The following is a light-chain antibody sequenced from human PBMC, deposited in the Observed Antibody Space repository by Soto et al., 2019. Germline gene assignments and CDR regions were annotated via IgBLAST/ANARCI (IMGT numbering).Light chain of an antibody. CDR2: GGF. V-gene: IGKV3-20*01. CDR3: QQYVTSPWT. Sequence: EIVLTQSPGTLSLSPGERVTLSCRASQSVSDTFIAWYQQKPGQAPRLLIYGGFYRATGIPDRFSGSGSGTDFTLTITRLEPEDLAMYYCQQYVTSPWTFRQGTRLDIK. CDR1: QSVSDTF. J-gene: IGKJ1*01.